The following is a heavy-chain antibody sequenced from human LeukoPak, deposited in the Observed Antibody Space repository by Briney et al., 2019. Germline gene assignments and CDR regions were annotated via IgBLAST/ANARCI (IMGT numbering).Heavy chain of an antibody. V-gene: IGHV3-49*03. CDR1: GFTFGDYA. CDR2: IRSKAYGGTT. D-gene: IGHD2-15*01. J-gene: IGHJ4*02. CDR3: TRDRRDSGGYCSGSSCYFDY. Sequence: QAGGSLRLSCTASGFTFGDYAMSWFRQAPGKGLEWVGFIRSKAYGGTTEYAASVKGRFTISRDDSKSIGYLQMNSLKTEDTAVYYCTRDRRDSGGYCSGSSCYFDYWGQGTLVTVSS.